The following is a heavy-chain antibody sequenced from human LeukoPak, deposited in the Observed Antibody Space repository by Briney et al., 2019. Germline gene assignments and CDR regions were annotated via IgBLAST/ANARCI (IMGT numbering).Heavy chain of an antibody. CDR1: GYTFTGYY. D-gene: IGHD5-24*01. CDR3: ARDQGEMATIPDY. Sequence: GASVKVSCKASGYTFTGYYMHWVRQAPGQGLEWKGWINPNSGGTNYAQKFQGRVTMTRDTSIATAYMELSRLRSDDTAVYYCARDQGEMATIPDYWGQGTLVTVSS. V-gene: IGHV1-2*02. J-gene: IGHJ4*02. CDR2: INPNSGGT.